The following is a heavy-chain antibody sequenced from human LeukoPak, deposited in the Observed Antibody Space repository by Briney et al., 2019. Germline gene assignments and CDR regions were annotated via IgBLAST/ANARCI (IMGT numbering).Heavy chain of an antibody. CDR3: ARAHLYCSGGGCYSDY. CDR2: ISSSSSYI. Sequence: GGSLRLSCAASGFTFSSYSMNWVRQAPGKGLKWVSSISSSSSYIYYADSVKGRFTISRDNAKNSLYLQMNSLRAEDTAVYYCARAHLYCSGGGCYSDYWGQGTLVTVTS. V-gene: IGHV3-21*01. D-gene: IGHD2-15*01. CDR1: GFTFSSYS. J-gene: IGHJ4*02.